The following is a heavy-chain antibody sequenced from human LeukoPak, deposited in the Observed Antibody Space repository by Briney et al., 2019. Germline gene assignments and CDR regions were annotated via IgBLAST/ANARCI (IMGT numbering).Heavy chain of an antibody. CDR1: GYTFTSYD. CDR2: MNPNSGNT. V-gene: IGHV1-8*01. Sequence: GASVKVSCKASGYTFTSYDINWVRQATGQGLEWMGWMNPNSGNTGYAQKFQGRVTMTRNTSISTAYMELSSLRSEDTAVYYCARGTGASLVVANYYFDYWGQGTLVTVSS. CDR3: ARGTGASLVVANYYFDY. D-gene: IGHD2-15*01. J-gene: IGHJ4*02.